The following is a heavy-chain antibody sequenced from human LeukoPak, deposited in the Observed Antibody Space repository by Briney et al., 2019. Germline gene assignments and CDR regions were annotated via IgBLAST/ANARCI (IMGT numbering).Heavy chain of an antibody. CDR2: IYYSGST. CDR3: AYRKDYGDYGPGDY. Sequence: SETLSLTCTVSGGSISSGGYYWSWIRQHPGKGLEWIGYIYYSGSTYYNPSLKSRVTISVDTSKNQFSLKLSSVTAADTAVYYCAYRKDYGDYGPGDYWGQGTLVTVSS. V-gene: IGHV4-31*03. CDR1: GGSISSGGYY. J-gene: IGHJ4*02. D-gene: IGHD4-17*01.